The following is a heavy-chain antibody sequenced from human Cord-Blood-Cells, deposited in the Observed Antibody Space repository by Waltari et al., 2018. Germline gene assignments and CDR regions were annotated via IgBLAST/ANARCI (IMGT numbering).Heavy chain of an antibody. CDR3: ARDGGYYYYYYYMDV. V-gene: IGHV3-33*01. CDR1: GFTFSSYG. D-gene: IGHD3-16*01. Sequence: QVQLVESGGGVVQPGRSLRLSCAASGFTFSSYGMHWVRQAPGKGLVWVAVIWYDGINKYYADSVKGRFTISRDNSKNTLYLQMNSLRAEDTAVYYCARDGGYYYYYYYMDVWGKGTTVTVSS. CDR2: IWYDGINK. J-gene: IGHJ6*03.